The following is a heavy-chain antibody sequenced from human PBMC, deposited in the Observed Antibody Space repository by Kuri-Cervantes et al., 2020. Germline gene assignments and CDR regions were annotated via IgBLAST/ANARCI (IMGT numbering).Heavy chain of an antibody. J-gene: IGHJ4*02. V-gene: IGHV3-9*01. CDR2: ISWNNGSI. Sequence: GGSLRLSCAASGFTFDDYAMHWVRQAPGKGLEWVSGISWNNGSIGYADSVKGRFTISRDNAKNSLYLQMNSLRAEDTAVYYCARDHFYDSSGYYFDPYFDYWGQGTLVTVSS. D-gene: IGHD3-22*01. CDR1: GFTFDDYA. CDR3: ARDHFYDSSGYYFDPYFDY.